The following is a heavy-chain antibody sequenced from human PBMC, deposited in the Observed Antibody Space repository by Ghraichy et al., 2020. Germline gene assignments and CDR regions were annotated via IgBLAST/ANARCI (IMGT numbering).Heavy chain of an antibody. D-gene: IGHD3-10*01. Sequence: SQTLSLTCAVSGVSVSSHSWSWVRQTPGKGLEWIGNLYYFGNSNYNPSRESRASISVDSSKNLFSLRLKSVTAADTAVYFCARDRGENDAFDTWGPGMMVTVSS. CDR3: ARDRGENDAFDT. V-gene: IGHV4-59*02. J-gene: IGHJ3*02. CDR2: LYYFGNS. CDR1: GVSVSSHS.